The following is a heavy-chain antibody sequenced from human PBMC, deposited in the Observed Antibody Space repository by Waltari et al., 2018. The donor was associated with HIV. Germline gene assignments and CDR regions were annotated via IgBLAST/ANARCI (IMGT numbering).Heavy chain of an antibody. Sequence: QVQLGESGGGLVQPGGSLRLSCAASGFIFRDFAIHWVRQAPGKGLEWVAVISRDRSSKYYADSVQGRFTISRDNSKNSLHLHMNSLRPKDTAVYYCAREGIVAAPFDFWGLGTLVTVSS. D-gene: IGHD2-15*01. CDR1: GFIFRDFA. CDR2: ISRDRSSK. V-gene: IGHV3-30*16. CDR3: AREGIVAAPFDF. J-gene: IGHJ4*02.